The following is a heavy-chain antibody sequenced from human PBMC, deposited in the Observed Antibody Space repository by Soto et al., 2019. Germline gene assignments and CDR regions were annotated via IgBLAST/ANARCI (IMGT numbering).Heavy chain of an antibody. D-gene: IGHD3-22*01. Sequence: GESLKISCKGSGYSFAGYWITWVRQKPGKGLEWMGRIDPSDSQTYYSPSFRGHVTISATKSITTVFLQWSSRRASDTAMYYCARQIYDSDTGPNFQYSFDSWGQGTPVTVSS. J-gene: IGHJ5*01. CDR1: GYSFAGYW. CDR3: ARQIYDSDTGPNFQYSFDS. V-gene: IGHV5-10-1*01. CDR2: IDPSDSQT.